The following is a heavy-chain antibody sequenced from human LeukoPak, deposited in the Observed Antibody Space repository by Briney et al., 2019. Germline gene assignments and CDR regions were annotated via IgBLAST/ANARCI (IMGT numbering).Heavy chain of an antibody. V-gene: IGHV1-46*01. CDR1: GYTFTSHY. CDR3: ARELKNYGGNSTDAFDI. D-gene: IGHD4-23*01. Sequence: GASVKVSCKTSGYTFTSHYIHWVRQAPGQGLEWMGIINPSIGNTDYAQKFQGRVTMTRDTSTSTVYMELSSLRSEDTAVYYCARELKNYGGNSTDAFDIWGQGTMVTVSS. J-gene: IGHJ3*02. CDR2: INPSIGNT.